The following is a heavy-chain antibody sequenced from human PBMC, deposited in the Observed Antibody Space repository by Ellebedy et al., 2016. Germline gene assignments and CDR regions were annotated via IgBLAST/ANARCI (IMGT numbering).Heavy chain of an antibody. CDR2: IYDSGNT. CDR3: AREAHSSGWCYIDS. D-gene: IGHD6-19*01. J-gene: IGHJ4*02. Sequence: GESLKISCAASGFSVSNNYMSWVRQAAGKGLEWVSVIYDSGNTHYADSVKGRFTISRDNSKNTLYLQMDDLRAEDTAVYHCAREAHSSGWCYIDSWGQGTLVTVSS. V-gene: IGHV3-53*01. CDR1: GFSVSNNY.